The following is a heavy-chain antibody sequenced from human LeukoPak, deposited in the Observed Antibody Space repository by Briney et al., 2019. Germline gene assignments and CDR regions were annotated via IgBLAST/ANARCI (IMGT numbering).Heavy chain of an antibody. V-gene: IGHV5-51*01. CDR1: AHSFASYW. Sequence: GESLQISCKGSAHSFASYWIGWVRQMPGKGLEWMGIIYPGDSDTRYSPSFQGQVTISADNSINTAYLRWSSLKASDTAMYYCARRSGGKPFDYWGQGTLVTVSS. CDR2: IYPGDSDT. J-gene: IGHJ4*02. CDR3: ARRSGGKPFDY. D-gene: IGHD2-15*01.